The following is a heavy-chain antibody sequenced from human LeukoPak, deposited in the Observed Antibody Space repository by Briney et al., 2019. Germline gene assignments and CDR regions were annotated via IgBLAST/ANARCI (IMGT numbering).Heavy chain of an antibody. Sequence: GGSLRLSCAASGFTFSSYSMNWVRQAPGKGLEWVSSISSSSSYIYYADSVKGRFTISRDNAKNSLYLQMNSLRAEDTAVYYCARRQGCSSTSCPPDYWGQGTLVTVSP. J-gene: IGHJ4*02. CDR2: ISSSSSYI. V-gene: IGHV3-21*01. CDR3: ARRQGCSSTSCPPDY. CDR1: GFTFSSYS. D-gene: IGHD2-2*01.